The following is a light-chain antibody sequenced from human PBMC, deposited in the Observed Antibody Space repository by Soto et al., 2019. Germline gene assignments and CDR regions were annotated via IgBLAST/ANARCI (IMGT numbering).Light chain of an antibody. CDR3: QSYDSSNLDV. CDR2: ENR. V-gene: IGLV6-57*04. J-gene: IGLJ1*01. CDR1: RGSIASSD. Sequence: NFMLTQPHSVSESPEMSITISCTRSRGSIASSDVHWYQQRPGSAPTTVIYENRVRPSGVPDRFSGSIDSSSNSASLTISGLKTEDEADYYCQSYDSSNLDVFGTGTKLTVL.